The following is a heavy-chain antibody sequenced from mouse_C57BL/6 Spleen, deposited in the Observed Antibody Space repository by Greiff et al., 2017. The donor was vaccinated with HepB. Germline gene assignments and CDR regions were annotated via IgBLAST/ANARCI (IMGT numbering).Heavy chain of an antibody. CDR2: IYPGSGST. D-gene: IGHD1-1*01. CDR1: GYTFTSYW. J-gene: IGHJ1*03. Sequence: QVQLQQSGAELVKPGASVKMSCKASGYTFTSYWITWVKQRPGQGLEWIGDIYPGSGSTNYNEKFKSKATLTVDTSSSTAYMQLSSLTSEDSAVYYCARGGITTDWYFDVWGTGTTVTVSS. CDR3: ARGGITTDWYFDV. V-gene: IGHV1-55*01.